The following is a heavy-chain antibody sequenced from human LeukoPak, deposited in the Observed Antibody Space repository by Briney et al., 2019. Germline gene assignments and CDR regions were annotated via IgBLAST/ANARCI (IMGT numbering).Heavy chain of an antibody. CDR3: ARDLDYYDSSGYFPKGVGGHAFDI. Sequence: ASVKVSCKASGGTFSSYAISWVRQAPGQGLEWMGGIIPIFGTANYAQKFQGRVTITTDESTSTAYMELSSLRSEDTAVYYCARDLDYYDSSGYFPKGVGGHAFDIWGQGTMVTVSS. CDR2: IIPIFGTA. CDR1: GGTFSSYA. D-gene: IGHD3-22*01. V-gene: IGHV1-69*05. J-gene: IGHJ3*02.